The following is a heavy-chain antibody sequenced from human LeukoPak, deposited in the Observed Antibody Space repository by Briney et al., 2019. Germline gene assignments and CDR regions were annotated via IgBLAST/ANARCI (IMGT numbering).Heavy chain of an antibody. CDR3: ACREIAAAGTGPFDY. CDR1: GGSFSGYY. Sequence: SETLSLTCAVYGGSFSGYYWSWIRQPPGKGLEWIGEINHSGSTNYNPSLKSRVTISVDTSKNQFSLKLSSVTAADTAVYYCACREIAAAGTGPFDYWSQGTLVTVSS. J-gene: IGHJ4*02. V-gene: IGHV4-34*01. CDR2: INHSGST. D-gene: IGHD6-13*01.